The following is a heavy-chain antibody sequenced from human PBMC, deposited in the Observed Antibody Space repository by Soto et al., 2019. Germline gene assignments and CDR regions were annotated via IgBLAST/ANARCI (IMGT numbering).Heavy chain of an antibody. D-gene: IGHD5-18*01. CDR1: GFTFSTYA. V-gene: IGHV3-30-3*01. CDR3: XXXGXGYNYGXVMLDKYYYGMDV. Sequence: QVQLVESGGGVVQPGRSLRLSCAASGFTFSTYAMHWVRQAPGKGLEWVAVISYDGTNKYYADSVRGRFTISRDNSKXXXXXXXXXXXXXXXXXXXXXXXGXGYNYGXVMLDKYYYGMDVWGQGTTVTVSS. CDR2: ISYDGTNK. J-gene: IGHJ6*02.